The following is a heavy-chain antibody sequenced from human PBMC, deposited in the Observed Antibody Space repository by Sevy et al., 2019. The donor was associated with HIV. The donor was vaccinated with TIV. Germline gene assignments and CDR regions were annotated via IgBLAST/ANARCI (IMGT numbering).Heavy chain of an antibody. D-gene: IGHD3-22*01. J-gene: IGHJ4*02. CDR1: GVSVTSDTYC. V-gene: IGHV4-61*01. CDR2: VYHTGST. CDR3: AREPYFFDKSGYFWDY. Sequence: SETLSLTYAVSGVSVTSDTYCWSWIRQPPGKGLEWIGYVYHTGSTNYSPSFKSRVTISIDTSKNQFSLRLFSVAAADTAMYYCAREPYFFDKSGYFWDYWGQGILVTVSS.